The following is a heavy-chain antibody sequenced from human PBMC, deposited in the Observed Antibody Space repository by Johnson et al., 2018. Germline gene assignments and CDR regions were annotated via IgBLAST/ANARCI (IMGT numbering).Heavy chain of an antibody. CDR1: GFTFSSYG. J-gene: IGHJ6*02. CDR3: GKDIGLWVGELSWEYFYGMDV. Sequence: VQLVESGGGVVQPGRSLRLACAASGFTFSSYGMHWVRQAPGKGLEWVAVISYDGSNTYYADSVKGRFTISRNNSKNPRYLQINSRRAEDTAVYYCGKDIGLWVGELSWEYFYGMDVWGQGTTVTVSS. D-gene: IGHD3-10*01. V-gene: IGHV3-30*18. CDR2: ISYDGSNT.